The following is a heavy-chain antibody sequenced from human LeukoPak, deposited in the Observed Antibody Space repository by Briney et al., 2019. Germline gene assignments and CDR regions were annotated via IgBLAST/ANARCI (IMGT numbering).Heavy chain of an antibody. CDR2: VAKSGTH. V-gene: IGHV4-59*01. Sequence: PSETLSLTCSVSGDSIRDYYWSSIRQSPGKGLEWSGYVAKSGTHNHHPSLKTRVLVSCHTYRPEFSLTLNSVPAADTAIYYCARGGSSCYGCHNWFDPWGQGTRVTGSS. D-gene: IGHD2-2*01. CDR1: GDSIRDYY. CDR3: ARGGSSCYGCHNWFDP. J-gene: IGHJ5*02.